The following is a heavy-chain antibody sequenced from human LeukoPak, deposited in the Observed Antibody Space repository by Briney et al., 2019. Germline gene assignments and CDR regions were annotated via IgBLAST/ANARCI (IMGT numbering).Heavy chain of an antibody. D-gene: IGHD5-24*01. Sequence: GGSLRLPCATSGFTLSNFWMSRVRQAPGKGLEWVADINQDGSQKYYRDSVKGRFTISRDNAKNSLYLEMNSLSAEDTAVYYCARDRGWLQSDYWGQGALVTVSS. CDR1: GFTLSNFW. J-gene: IGHJ4*02. V-gene: IGHV3-7*03. CDR3: ARDRGWLQSDY. CDR2: INQDGSQK.